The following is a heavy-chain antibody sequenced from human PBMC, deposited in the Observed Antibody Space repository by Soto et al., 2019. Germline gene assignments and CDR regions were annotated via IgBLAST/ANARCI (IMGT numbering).Heavy chain of an antibody. D-gene: IGHD1-7*01. Sequence: PSETLSLTCAVSGGSISSGGYSWSWIRQPPGKGLEWIGYIYHSGSTYYNPSLKSRVTISVDRSKNQFSLKLSSVTAADTAVYYCARGPNNWNYVYYIDPWGQGTLVTVSS. J-gene: IGHJ5*02. CDR3: ARGPNNWNYVYYIDP. CDR1: GGSISSGGYS. CDR2: IYHSGST. V-gene: IGHV4-30-2*01.